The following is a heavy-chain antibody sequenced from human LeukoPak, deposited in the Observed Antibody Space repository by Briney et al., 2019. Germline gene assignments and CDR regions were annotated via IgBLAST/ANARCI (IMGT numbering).Heavy chain of an antibody. CDR3: AKISPYGGNSA. CDR1: GFTFSNYA. J-gene: IGHJ4*02. V-gene: IGHV3-23*01. Sequence: GRSLRLSCAASGFTFSNYAMSWVRQAPGKGLEWVSAISGNGGSTYYADSVKGRFTISRDNSKNTLYLQMNSLSAEDTAVYYSAKISPYGGNSAWGQGTLVTVSS. CDR2: ISGNGGST. D-gene: IGHD4-23*01.